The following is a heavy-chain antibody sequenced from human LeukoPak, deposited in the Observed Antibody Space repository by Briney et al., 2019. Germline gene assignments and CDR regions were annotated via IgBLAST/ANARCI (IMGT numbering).Heavy chain of an antibody. CDR3: ARGYCSGGTCYPHDTFDI. Sequence: PGGSLRLSCAASGFTFSTYGMHWVRQAPGKGLEWVAVMSYDGTNKYCADFVKGRFTTSRDTSKNTLYLQMNSLRAEDTAVYYCARGYCSGGTCYPHDTFDIWGQGTMVTVSS. D-gene: IGHD2-15*01. J-gene: IGHJ3*02. CDR2: MSYDGTNK. V-gene: IGHV3-30*03. CDR1: GFTFSTYG.